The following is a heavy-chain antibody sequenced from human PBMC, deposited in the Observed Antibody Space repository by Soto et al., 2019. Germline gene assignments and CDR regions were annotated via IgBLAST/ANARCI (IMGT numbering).Heavy chain of an antibody. CDR3: ARDTRGDRYFDY. CDR1: GGSISSYY. J-gene: IGHJ4*02. V-gene: IGHV4-59*01. CDR2: IYYSGST. Sequence: KTSETLSLTCTVSGGSISSYYWSWIRQPPGKGLEWIGYIYYSGSTNYNPSLKSRVTISVDTSKNQFSLKLSSVTAADTAVYYCARDTRGDRYFDYWGQGTLVTVSS. D-gene: IGHD2-21*01.